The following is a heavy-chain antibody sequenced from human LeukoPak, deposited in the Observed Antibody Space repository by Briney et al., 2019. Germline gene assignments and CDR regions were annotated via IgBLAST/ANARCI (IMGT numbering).Heavy chain of an antibody. Sequence: GGSLRLSCAASGLTVRSYWMHGVRQAPGKGLGWVSRINSDGSSTSYADSVKGRLTISRDNAKNTLYLQMNSLRAEDTAVYYCARDYYYYGMDVWGKGTTVTVSP. CDR2: INSDGSST. CDR1: GLTVRSYW. V-gene: IGHV3-74*01. CDR3: ARDYYYYGMDV. J-gene: IGHJ6*04.